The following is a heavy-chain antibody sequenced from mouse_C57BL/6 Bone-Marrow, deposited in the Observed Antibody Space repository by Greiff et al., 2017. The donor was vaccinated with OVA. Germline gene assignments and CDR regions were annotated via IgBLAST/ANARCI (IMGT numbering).Heavy chain of an antibody. J-gene: IGHJ4*01. CDR1: GFTFSDYG. V-gene: IGHV5-17*01. CDR2: ISSGSSTI. Sequence: EVMLVESGGGLVKPGGSLKLSCAASGFTFSDYGMHWVRQAPEKGLEWVAYISSGSSTIYYADTVKGRFTISRDNAKNTLFLQMTSLGSEDTAMYYCARRRSYAMDYWGQGTSVTVSS. CDR3: ARRRSYAMDY.